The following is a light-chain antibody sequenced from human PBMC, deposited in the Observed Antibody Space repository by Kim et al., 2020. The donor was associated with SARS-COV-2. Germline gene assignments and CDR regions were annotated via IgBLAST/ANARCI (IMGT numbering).Light chain of an antibody. V-gene: IGKV3-11*01. CDR3: QQRSNWPPWT. Sequence: SPGESATRSCRASQSVSSYLACYQQKPGQAPRLLSYDASNRATGIPARFSGSGSGTDFTLTISSLEPEDFAVYYCQQRSNWPPWTFGQGTKVDIK. CDR1: QSVSSY. CDR2: DAS. J-gene: IGKJ1*01.